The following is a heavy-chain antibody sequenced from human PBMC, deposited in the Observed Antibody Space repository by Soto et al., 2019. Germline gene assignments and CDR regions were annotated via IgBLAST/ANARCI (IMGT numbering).Heavy chain of an antibody. J-gene: IGHJ4*02. D-gene: IGHD3-22*01. CDR2: IDWNDGK. Sequence: SGPTLVNPTQTLTLTCSFSGFSLSTNGMCVSWIRQPPGKALEWLARIDWNDGKYYSTSLKTRLTISKDTSKNQVVLTMTNMDPVDTATYYCARIRRTPYYDTSGYYAYFFDYWGQGTLVTVSS. CDR3: ARIRRTPYYDTSGYYAYFFDY. V-gene: IGHV2-70*11. CDR1: GFSLSTNGMC.